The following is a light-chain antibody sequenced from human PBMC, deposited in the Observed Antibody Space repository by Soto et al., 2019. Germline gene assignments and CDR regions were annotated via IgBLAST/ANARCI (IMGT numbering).Light chain of an antibody. V-gene: IGKV1-5*01. J-gene: IGKJ1*01. CDR2: DAS. Sequence: DIQMTQSPSTLSASVGDRVTITCRASQSISSWLAWYQQKPGKAPKLLIYDASSLESGVPSRFSGSGSGTEFTLTISSLQPDDFATYYGQQYNSYSRRTFGQGTKMEI. CDR1: QSISSW. CDR3: QQYNSYSRRT.